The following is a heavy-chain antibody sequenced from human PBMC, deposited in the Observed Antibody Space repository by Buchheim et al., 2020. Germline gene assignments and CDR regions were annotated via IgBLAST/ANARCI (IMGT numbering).Heavy chain of an antibody. J-gene: IGHJ4*02. V-gene: IGHV3-30*18. CDR2: ISYDGSNK. D-gene: IGHD5-18*01. CDR1: GFTFSSYG. CDR3: AKIRGYSYGDY. Sequence: QVQLVESGGGVVQPGRSLRLSCAASGFTFSSYGMHWVRQAPGKGLEWVAVISYDGSNKYYADSVKGRFNISRDNSKNTLYLQMNSLRAEDTAVYYCAKIRGYSYGDYWGQGTL.